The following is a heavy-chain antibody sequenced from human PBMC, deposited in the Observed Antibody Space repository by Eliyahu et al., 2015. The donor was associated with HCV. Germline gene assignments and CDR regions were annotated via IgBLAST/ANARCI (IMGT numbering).Heavy chain of an antibody. D-gene: IGHD3-10*01. V-gene: IGHV3-21*01. CDR3: ASLYEEPGFGESVLDY. Sequence: EVQLVESGGGLVKPGGSLRLSCAASGFTFSSYSMNWVRQAPGKGLGWVSSISSSSSYIYYADSVKGRFTISRDNAKNSLYLQMNSLRAEDTAVYYCASLYEEPGFGESVLDYWGQGTLVTVSS. CDR2: ISSSSSYI. J-gene: IGHJ4*02. CDR1: GFTFSSYS.